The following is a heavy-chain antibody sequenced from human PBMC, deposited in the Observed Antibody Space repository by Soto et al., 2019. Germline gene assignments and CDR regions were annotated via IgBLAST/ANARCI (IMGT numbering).Heavy chain of an antibody. J-gene: IGHJ6*02. D-gene: IGHD6-13*01. CDR2: ISAYNGNT. Sequence: QVQLVQSGAEVKKPGASVKVSCKASGYTFTSYGISWVRQAPGQGLEWMGWISAYNGNTNYAQKLQGRVTMTTDTSTSTAYMELRSLRSDDTAVYYCARGLSSSSWYGRVYYYYGMDVWGQGTTVTVPS. CDR3: ARGLSSSSWYGRVYYYYGMDV. V-gene: IGHV1-18*01. CDR1: GYTFTSYG.